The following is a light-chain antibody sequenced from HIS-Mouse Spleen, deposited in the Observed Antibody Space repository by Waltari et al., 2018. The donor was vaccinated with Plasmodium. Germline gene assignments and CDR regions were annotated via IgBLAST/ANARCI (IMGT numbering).Light chain of an antibody. CDR3: QQSYSTWT. Sequence: DIQMTLSPSSLSDSVGASVTITCRASQSISSYLNWYQQKPGKAPKLLIYAASSLQSGVPSRFSGSGSGTDFTLTISSLQPEDFATYNCQQSYSTWTFGQGTKVEIK. J-gene: IGKJ1*01. V-gene: IGKV1-39*01. CDR1: QSISSY. CDR2: AAS.